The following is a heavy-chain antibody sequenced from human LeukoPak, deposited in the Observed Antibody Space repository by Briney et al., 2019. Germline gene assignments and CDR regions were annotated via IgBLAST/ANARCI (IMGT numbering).Heavy chain of an antibody. Sequence: GASVKVSCKASGYTFRDYYMHWMRQAPGQGLEWMGWINPNSGGTKYGQKFQGRVTMTRDTSISTAYMELSRLRSDDTAVYYCARDVTIFGVVSNRFDPWGQGTLVTVSS. V-gene: IGHV1-2*02. CDR1: GYTFRDYY. CDR3: ARDVTIFGVVSNRFDP. D-gene: IGHD3-3*01. CDR2: INPNSGGT. J-gene: IGHJ5*02.